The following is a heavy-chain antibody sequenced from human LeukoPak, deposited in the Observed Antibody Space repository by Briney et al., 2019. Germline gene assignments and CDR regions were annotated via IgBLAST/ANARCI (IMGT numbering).Heavy chain of an antibody. CDR3: ARDKWTTVTTH. J-gene: IGHJ4*02. D-gene: IGHD4-17*01. CDR2: ISSSSSYI. Sequence: GGSLRLSCAASGFTFSSYSMNWVRQAPGKGLEWVSSISSSSSYIYYADSVKGRFTISRDSAKNLLYLQMNSLRAEDTAVYYCARDKWTTVTTHWGQGTLVTVSS. V-gene: IGHV3-21*01. CDR1: GFTFSSYS.